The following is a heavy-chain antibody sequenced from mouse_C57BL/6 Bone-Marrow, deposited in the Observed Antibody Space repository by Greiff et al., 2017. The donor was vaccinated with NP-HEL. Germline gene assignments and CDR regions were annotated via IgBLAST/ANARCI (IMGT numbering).Heavy chain of an antibody. J-gene: IGHJ1*03. CDR1: GYTFTDYN. Sequence: VQLQQSGPELVKPGASVKIPCKASGYTFTDYNMDWVKQSHGKSLEWIGDINPNNGGTIYNQKFKGKATLTVDKSSSTAYMELRSLTSEDTAVYYCARDTTVVATRWYFDVWGTGTTVTVSS. CDR2: INPNNGGT. CDR3: ARDTTVVATRWYFDV. D-gene: IGHD1-1*01. V-gene: IGHV1-18*01.